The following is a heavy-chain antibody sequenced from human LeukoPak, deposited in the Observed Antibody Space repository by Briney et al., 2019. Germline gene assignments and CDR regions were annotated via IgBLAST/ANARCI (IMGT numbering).Heavy chain of an antibody. D-gene: IGHD3-10*01. V-gene: IGHV4-61*01. CDR2: IYYSGST. CDR1: GGSVSSGSYY. J-gene: IGHJ6*04. Sequence: PSETLSLTCTVSGGSVSSGSYYWSWLRQPPGKGLEWIGYIYYSGSTNYNPSLKSRVTISVDTSKNQFSLKLSSVTAADTAVYYCARGPHFYGSGSYEYSYYYYYYGMDVWGKGTAVTVSS. CDR3: ARGPHFYGSGSYEYSYYYYYYGMDV.